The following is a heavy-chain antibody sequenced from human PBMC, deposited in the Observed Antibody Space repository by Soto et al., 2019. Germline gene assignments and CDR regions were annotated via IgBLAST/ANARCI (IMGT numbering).Heavy chain of an antibody. V-gene: IGHV1-69*13. Sequence: ASVKVSCKASGGSFGSSAIGWVRQAPAQGLEWMGEIIPVFDKANYAQNFQGRLTITADEPTGTVFMQLSSLRSEDTAVYFCARLRRDWGDAFDLWGLGTLVTVSS. D-gene: IGHD3-16*01. J-gene: IGHJ3*01. CDR3: ARLRRDWGDAFDL. CDR2: IIPVFDKA. CDR1: GGSFGSSA.